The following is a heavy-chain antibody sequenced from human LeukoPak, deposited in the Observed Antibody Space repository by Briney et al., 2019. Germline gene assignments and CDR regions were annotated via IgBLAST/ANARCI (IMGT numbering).Heavy chain of an antibody. CDR2: INSNGGST. Sequence: PGGSLRLSCAASGFTFSSYAMHWVRQAPGKGLEYVSAINSNGGSTYYANSVKGRFTISRDNSKNTLYLQMGSLRAEDMAVYYCARDHEQLVLDYWGQGTLVTVSS. V-gene: IGHV3-64*01. J-gene: IGHJ4*02. D-gene: IGHD6-13*01. CDR1: GFTFSSYA. CDR3: ARDHEQLVLDY.